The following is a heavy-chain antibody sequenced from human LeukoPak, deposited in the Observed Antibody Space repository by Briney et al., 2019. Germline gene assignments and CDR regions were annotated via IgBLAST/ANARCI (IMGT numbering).Heavy chain of an antibody. CDR3: ARDRRFGEFGY. J-gene: IGHJ4*02. CDR2: IYYSGST. V-gene: IGHV4-59*01. CDR1: GGSISSYY. Sequence: MTSETLSLTCTVSGGSISSYYWSWIRQPPGKGLEWIGYIYYSGSTNHNPSLKSRVTISVDTSKNQFSLKLSSVTAADTAVYYCARDRRFGEFGYWGQGTLVTVSS. D-gene: IGHD3-10*01.